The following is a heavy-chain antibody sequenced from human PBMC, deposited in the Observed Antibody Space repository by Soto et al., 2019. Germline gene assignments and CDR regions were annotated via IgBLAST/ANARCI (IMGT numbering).Heavy chain of an antibody. CDR2: IYWDDGQ. V-gene: IGHV2-5*02. Sequence: QITLKESGPTLVKPTQTLTLTFTFSGFSLTTSGVGVGWIRQPPGKALEWLALIYWDDGQRHSPSLKSRLTSTKDTSKNQVVLKMTNMDPLDTATYYCAHTGSGLPLLYDFWGQGILVTVAS. CDR1: GFSLTTSGVG. CDR3: AHTGSGLPLLYDF. J-gene: IGHJ4*02. D-gene: IGHD6-25*01.